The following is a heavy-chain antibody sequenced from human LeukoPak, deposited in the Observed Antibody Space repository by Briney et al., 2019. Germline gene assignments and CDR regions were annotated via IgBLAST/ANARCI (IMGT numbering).Heavy chain of an antibody. CDR1: GFTFSSYG. CDR2: ISYDGSNK. D-gene: IGHD3-10*01. V-gene: IGHV3-30*18. CDR3: AKGQGDYYGSVRGYFDY. J-gene: IGHJ4*02. Sequence: GGSLRLSCAASGFTFSSYGMHWVRQAPGKGLEWVAVISYDGSNKYYADSVKGRFTISRDNSKNTLYLQMNSLRAEDTAVYYCAKGQGDYYGSVRGYFDYWGQGTLVTVSS.